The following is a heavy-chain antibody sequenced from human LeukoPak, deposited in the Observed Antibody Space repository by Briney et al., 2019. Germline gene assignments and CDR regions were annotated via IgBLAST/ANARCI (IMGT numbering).Heavy chain of an antibody. V-gene: IGHV4-30-4*01. J-gene: IGHJ6*03. CDR1: GGSISSGAYY. D-gene: IGHD2-2*02. CDR2: IYYSGST. Sequence: SETLSLTCTVSGGSISSGAYYWSWIRQPPGKGLEWIGYIYYSGSTYYNPSLKSRVTISVDTSKNQFSLKLSSVTAADTAVYYCARGHIVVVPAAIQYDRNYYYYYMDVWGKGTTVTVSS. CDR3: ARGHIVVVPAAIQYDRNYYYYYMDV.